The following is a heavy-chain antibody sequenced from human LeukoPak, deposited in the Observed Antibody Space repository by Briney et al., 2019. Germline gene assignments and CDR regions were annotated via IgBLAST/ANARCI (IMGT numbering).Heavy chain of an antibody. V-gene: IGHV5-51*01. D-gene: IGHD6-19*01. Sequence: GESLKISCKGSGYSFTSHWIGWVRQMPGKGLEWMGIIYPGDSETRYSPSFQGQVTMSVDRSISTAYLQWGSLKASDTAIYYCARSFVAGAGYYYGMDVWGQGTTVIVSS. CDR2: IYPGDSET. J-gene: IGHJ6*02. CDR3: ARSFVAGAGYYYGMDV. CDR1: GYSFTSHW.